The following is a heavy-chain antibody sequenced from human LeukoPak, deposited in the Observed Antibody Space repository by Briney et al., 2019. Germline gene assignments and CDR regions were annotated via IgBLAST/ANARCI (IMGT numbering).Heavy chain of an antibody. CDR1: GLTFSSYA. V-gene: IGHV3-23*01. J-gene: IGHJ4*02. Sequence: GGSLRLSCAASGLTFSSYAMSWVRQTPGKGLEWVSTITESGDNTHYTESVKGRFTFSRDNSRNTMYLQMNSLRAEDTAIYYCATDYTPYVGASADWGQGTLVTVSS. D-gene: IGHD1-26*01. CDR3: ATDYTPYVGASAD. CDR2: ITESGDNT.